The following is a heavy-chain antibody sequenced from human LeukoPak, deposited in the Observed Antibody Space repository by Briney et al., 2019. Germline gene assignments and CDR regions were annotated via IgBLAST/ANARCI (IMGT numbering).Heavy chain of an antibody. V-gene: IGHV4-34*01. Sequence: SETLSLTCTVSGGSITGHYWSWIRQPPGKGLEWIGEINHSGSTNYNPSLKSRVTISVDTSKNQFSLKLSSVTAADTAVYYCARGAGFDYWGQGTLVTVSS. CDR3: ARGAGFDY. CDR2: INHSGST. CDR1: GGSITGHY. J-gene: IGHJ4*02.